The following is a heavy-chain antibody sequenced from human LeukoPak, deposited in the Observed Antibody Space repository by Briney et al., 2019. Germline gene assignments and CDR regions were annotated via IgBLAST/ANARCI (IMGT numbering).Heavy chain of an antibody. CDR3: ARDLHGKAAAGTV. CDR2: IIPNLGIA. CDR1: GGTFSSYA. Sequence: SVKVSCKASGGTFSSYAISWVRQAPGQGLEWMGRIIPNLGIANYAQKFQGRVTITADKSTSTAYMELSSLRSEDTAVYYCARDLHGKAAAGTVWGQGTLVTVSS. D-gene: IGHD6-13*01. J-gene: IGHJ4*02. V-gene: IGHV1-69*04.